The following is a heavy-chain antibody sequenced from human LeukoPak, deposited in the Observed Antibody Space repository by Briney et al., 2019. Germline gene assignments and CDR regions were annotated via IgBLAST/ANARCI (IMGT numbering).Heavy chain of an antibody. J-gene: IGHJ4*02. CDR2: ISSSSSTI. D-gene: IGHD6-19*01. Sequence: GSLRLSCAASGFTFGSYSMNWVRQAPGKGLEWVSYISSSSSTIYYADSVKGRFTISRDNAKNSLYLQMNSLRAEDTAVYYCASRPYSSGWYDYWGQGTLVTVSS. CDR3: ASRPYSSGWYDY. CDR1: GFTFGSYS. V-gene: IGHV3-48*04.